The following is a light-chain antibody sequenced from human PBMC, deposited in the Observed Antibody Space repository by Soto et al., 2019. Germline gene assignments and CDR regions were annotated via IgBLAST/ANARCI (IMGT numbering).Light chain of an antibody. CDR3: QQYGSSRWT. V-gene: IGKV3-20*01. J-gene: IGKJ1*01. CDR2: GAS. CDR1: QSVRSN. Sequence: ETVLTQSPGTVSLSPGDRATLPCRANQSVRSNLAWYQQRPGQGPRLPIYGASPRAPCVPARFSGSGSGTDFTLTISRLEPEDFAVYYCQQYGSSRWTFGQGTKVDIK.